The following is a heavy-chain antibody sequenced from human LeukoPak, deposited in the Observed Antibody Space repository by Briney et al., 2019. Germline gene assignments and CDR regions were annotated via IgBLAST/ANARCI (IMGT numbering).Heavy chain of an antibody. V-gene: IGHV4-59*01. CDR1: GGSISNYY. CDR3: ARGSSSGYPY. CDR2: IYYSGST. Sequence: SETLSLTCSVSGGSISNYYWSWIRQPPGKGLEWIGYIYYSGSTNYNPSLKSRVTISVDTSKNQFSLKLSSVTAADTAVYYCARGSSSGYPYWGQGTLVTVSS. D-gene: IGHD3-22*01. J-gene: IGHJ4*02.